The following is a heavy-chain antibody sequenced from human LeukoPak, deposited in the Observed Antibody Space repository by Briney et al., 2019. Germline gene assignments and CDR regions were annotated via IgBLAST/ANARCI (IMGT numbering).Heavy chain of an antibody. J-gene: IGHJ6*03. V-gene: IGHV3-15*01. CDR2: IKSKTDGGTI. CDR3: ARVSHTMLRGASQYDYYSYMDV. D-gene: IGHD3-10*01. CDR1: GFTFSNAW. Sequence: PGGSLRLSCAASGFTFSNAWMSWVRQAPGKGLEGVGRIKSKTDGGTIDYAAPVKGRFTISRDDSKNTLYLQMNSLRAEDTAVYYCARVSHTMLRGASQYDYYSYMDVWGKGTTVTIS.